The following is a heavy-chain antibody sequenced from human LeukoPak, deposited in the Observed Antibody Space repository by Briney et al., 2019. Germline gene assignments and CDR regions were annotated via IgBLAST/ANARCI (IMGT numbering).Heavy chain of an antibody. J-gene: IGHJ4*02. D-gene: IGHD3-3*01. CDR2: ISSRGGTI. CDR1: GFTFSDYN. V-gene: IGHV3-11*04. CDR3: ARDGIRSFGLITKHDY. Sequence: GGSLRLSCAASGFTFSDYNMHWIRQDPGKGLEWISYISSRGGTIFYADSVKGRFTISRDNAENSLFLQLNSLRPEDTAVYYCARDGIRSFGLITKHDYWGQGTLVTVSS.